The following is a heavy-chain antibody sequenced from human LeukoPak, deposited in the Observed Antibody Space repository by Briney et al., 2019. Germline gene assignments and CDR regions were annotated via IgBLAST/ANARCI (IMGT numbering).Heavy chain of an antibody. CDR2: ISWNSGSI. V-gene: IGHV3-9*01. CDR3: AKDGVGATSLDC. J-gene: IGHJ4*02. Sequence: GGSLRLSCAASGFTFDDYAMHWVRQAPGKGLEWVSGISWNSGSIGYADSVKGRFTISRDNAKNSLYLQMNSLRAEDTAVYYCAKDGVGATSLDCWGQGTLVTVSS. CDR1: GFTFDDYA. D-gene: IGHD1-26*01.